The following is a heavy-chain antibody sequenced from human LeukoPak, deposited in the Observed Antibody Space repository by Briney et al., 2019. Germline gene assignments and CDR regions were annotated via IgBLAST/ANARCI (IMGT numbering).Heavy chain of an antibody. Sequence: ASVKVSCKASGYTFTSYAMHWVRQAPGQRLEWMGWINAGNGNTKYSQKFQGRVTITRDTSASTAYMELSSLRSEDTAVYYCARFGYDIKAFDIWGQGTMVTVSS. J-gene: IGHJ3*02. CDR2: INAGNGNT. CDR1: GYTFTSYA. D-gene: IGHD3-22*01. CDR3: ARFGYDIKAFDI. V-gene: IGHV1-3*01.